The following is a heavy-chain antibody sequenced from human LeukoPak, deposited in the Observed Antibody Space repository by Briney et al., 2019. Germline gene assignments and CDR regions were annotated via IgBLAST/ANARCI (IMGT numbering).Heavy chain of an antibody. V-gene: IGHV1-18*01. CDR1: GYTFTSYG. J-gene: IGHJ6*03. CDR2: ISAYNGNT. D-gene: IGHD2-2*01. CDR3: ARGIVVVPAAIHPPTYYMDV. Sequence: ASVKVSCKASGYTFTSYGISWVRQAPGQGLEWMGWISAYNGNTNYAQKLQGRVTMTTDTSTSTAYMELRSLRSEDTAVYYCARGIVVVPAAIHPPTYYMDVWGKGTTVTVSS.